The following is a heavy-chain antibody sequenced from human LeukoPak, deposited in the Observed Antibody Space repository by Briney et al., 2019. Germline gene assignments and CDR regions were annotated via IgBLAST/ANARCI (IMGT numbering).Heavy chain of an antibody. CDR2: IYYSGST. Sequence: SETLSLTCTVSGGSISSYYWSWIRQPPGKGLEWIGYIYYSGSTNYNPSLKSRVTISVDTSKNQFSLKLSSVTAADTAVYYCTSTAFLTTEDAFDIWGQGTMVTVSS. CDR1: GGSISSYY. CDR3: TSTAFLTTEDAFDI. D-gene: IGHD3-3*02. J-gene: IGHJ3*02. V-gene: IGHV4-59*01.